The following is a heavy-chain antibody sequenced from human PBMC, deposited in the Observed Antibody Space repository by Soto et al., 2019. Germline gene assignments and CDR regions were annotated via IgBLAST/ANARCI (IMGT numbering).Heavy chain of an antibody. V-gene: IGHV3-30*18. J-gene: IGHJ4*02. CDR1: GFTFSSYG. D-gene: IGHD4-17*01. Sequence: GGSLRLSYAASGFTFSSYGMHWVRQAPGKGLEWVAVISYDGSNKYYADSVKGRFTISRDNSKNTLYLQMNSLRAEDTAVYYCAKDRSTWATVSLSCDYWGQGTLVTVSS. CDR2: ISYDGSNK. CDR3: AKDRSTWATVSLSCDY.